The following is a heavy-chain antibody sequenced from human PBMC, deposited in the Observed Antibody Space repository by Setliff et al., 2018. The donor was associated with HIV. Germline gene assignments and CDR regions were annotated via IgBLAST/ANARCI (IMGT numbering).Heavy chain of an antibody. J-gene: IGHJ4*02. D-gene: IGHD3-22*01. CDR1: DDSISRSSYY. V-gene: IGHV4-39*07. CDR3: ARDPHYFDTSGHYSWFYFDY. Sequence: SETLSLTCTVTDDSISRSSYYWAWIRQSPGRGLEWIGSISSSGSTTYHPSLRSRVTVSAATSKNQFSLKLTSVTAADTAVYFCARDPHYFDTSGHYSWFYFDYWGQGTLVTVSS. CDR2: ISSSGST.